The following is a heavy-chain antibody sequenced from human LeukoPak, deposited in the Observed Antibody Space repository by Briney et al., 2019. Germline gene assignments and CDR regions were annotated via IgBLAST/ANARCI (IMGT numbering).Heavy chain of an antibody. CDR3: ARDWCSSTSCLDAFDI. Sequence: PSETLSLTCTVSGGSISSYYWSWIRQPPGKGLEWIGYIYYSGSTNYNPSLKSRVTISVDTSKNQFSLKLSSVTAADTAVYYCARDWCSSTSCLDAFDIWGQGTMVTVSS. V-gene: IGHV4-59*01. CDR1: GGSISSYY. D-gene: IGHD2-2*01. CDR2: IYYSGST. J-gene: IGHJ3*02.